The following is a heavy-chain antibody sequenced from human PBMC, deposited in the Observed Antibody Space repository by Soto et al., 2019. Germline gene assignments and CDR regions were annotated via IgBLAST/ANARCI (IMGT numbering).Heavy chain of an antibody. CDR1: GFTFSSYW. CDR3: ARVRSYGDFDY. Sequence: GGSLKISCAASGFTFSSYWMSWVRQAPGKGLEWVANIKQDGSEKYYVDSVKGRFTISRDNAKNSLYLQMNSLRAEDTAVYYCARVRSYGDFDYWGQGTLVTVSS. CDR2: IKQDGSEK. D-gene: IGHD5-18*01. V-gene: IGHV3-7*01. J-gene: IGHJ4*02.